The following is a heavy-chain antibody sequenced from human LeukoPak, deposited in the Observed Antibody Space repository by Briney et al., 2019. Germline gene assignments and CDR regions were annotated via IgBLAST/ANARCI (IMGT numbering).Heavy chain of an antibody. J-gene: IGHJ4*02. V-gene: IGHV3-74*01. CDR2: INTDGSST. Sequence: GESLRLSCTASGFSFSSYWMHWVRQVPGKGLVWVSRINTDGSSTTYVDSVRGRFTISRDNAKNTLYLQINSLRADDTAVYYCARGGAGRAFDYWGQGSLVTVSS. CDR1: GFSFSSYW. D-gene: IGHD3-16*01. CDR3: ARGGAGRAFDY.